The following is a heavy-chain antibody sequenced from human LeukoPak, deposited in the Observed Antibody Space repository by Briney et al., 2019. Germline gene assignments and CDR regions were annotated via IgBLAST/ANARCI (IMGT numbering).Heavy chain of an antibody. D-gene: IGHD1-1*01. CDR1: GFTFSSYD. CDR3: ARKLTGTTYFDC. J-gene: IGHJ4*02. Sequence: PGGSLSLSCAASGFTFSSYDMNWVRQAPGKGLEWVSYIHSSGGTIYYADSVKGRFTISRDSAKNSVYLRMNSLRAEDTALYYCARKLTGTTYFDCWGQGTLVTVSS. CDR2: IHSSGGTI. V-gene: IGHV3-48*03.